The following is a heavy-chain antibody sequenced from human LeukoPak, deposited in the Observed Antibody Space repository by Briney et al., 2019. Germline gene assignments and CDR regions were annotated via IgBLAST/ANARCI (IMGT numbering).Heavy chain of an antibody. V-gene: IGHV5-51*01. D-gene: IGHD2-2*01. Sequence: GESLKISCKRSGYSFTTYWIGWVRQMPGKGLEWMGIIYPGDSDTRYSPSFQGQVTISADKSISTAYLQWSSLKASDAAIYYCARRLPAPEAFDIWGQGTMVTVSS. CDR3: ARRLPAPEAFDI. CDR2: IYPGDSDT. CDR1: GYSFTTYW. J-gene: IGHJ3*02.